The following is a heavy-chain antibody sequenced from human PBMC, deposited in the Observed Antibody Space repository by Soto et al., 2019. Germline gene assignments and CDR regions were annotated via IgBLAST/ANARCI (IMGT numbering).Heavy chain of an antibody. D-gene: IGHD1-26*01. CDR2: ISYDGSNK. J-gene: IGHJ4*02. CDR3: AREYSGSYSRFDY. V-gene: IGHV3-30-3*01. CDR1: GFTFSSYA. Sequence: QVQLVESGGGVVQPGRSLRLSCAASGFTFSSYAMHWVRQAPGKGLEWVAVISYDGSNKYYADSVKGRFTISRDNSKNTPYLQMNSLRAEDTAVYYCAREYSGSYSRFDYWGQGTLVTVSS.